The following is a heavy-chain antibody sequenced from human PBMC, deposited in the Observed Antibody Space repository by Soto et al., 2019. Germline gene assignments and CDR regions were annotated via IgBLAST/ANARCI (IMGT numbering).Heavy chain of an antibody. CDR2: IYYSGST. CDR1: GGSISSYY. V-gene: IGHV4-59*01. J-gene: IGHJ4*02. D-gene: IGHD4-4*01. CDR3: ARADYSNYGGGNYFDY. Sequence: SETLSLTCTVSGGSISSYYWSWIRQPPGKGLEWIGYIYYSGSTNYNPSLKSRVTISVDTSKNQLSLKLSSVTAADTAVYYCARADYSNYGGGNYFDYWGQGTLVTVSS.